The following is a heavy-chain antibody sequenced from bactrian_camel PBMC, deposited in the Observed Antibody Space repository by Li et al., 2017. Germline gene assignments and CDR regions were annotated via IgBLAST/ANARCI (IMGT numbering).Heavy chain of an antibody. CDR3: TADRPSFGLLCGIWSARYNY. V-gene: IGHV3S53*01. D-gene: IGHD1*01. Sequence: HVQLVESGGGSVQAGGSLRLACVRSGLDCVFDMAWYRQAPGKERERVAAITADGVAWAAASVKGRFTASQDSAKVTTYLQMNDLKPEDTAVYYCTADRPSFGLLCGIWSARYNYWGQGTQVTVS. CDR2: ITADGVA. J-gene: IGHJ4*01. CDR1: GLDCVFD.